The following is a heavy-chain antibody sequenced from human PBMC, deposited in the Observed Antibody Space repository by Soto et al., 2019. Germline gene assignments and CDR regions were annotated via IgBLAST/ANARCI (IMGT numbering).Heavy chain of an antibody. J-gene: IGHJ3*02. Sequence: QVQLVQSGAEVKKPGASVKVSCKASGYTFTSYGISWVRQAPGQGLEWMGWIRAYNGNTNYAQKLQGRVTMTTDTSTSTAYMELRSLRSDDTAVYYCARDLVTIAAAGFDAFDIWGQGTMVTVSS. CDR2: IRAYNGNT. CDR1: GYTFTSYG. D-gene: IGHD6-13*01. CDR3: ARDLVTIAAAGFDAFDI. V-gene: IGHV1-18*01.